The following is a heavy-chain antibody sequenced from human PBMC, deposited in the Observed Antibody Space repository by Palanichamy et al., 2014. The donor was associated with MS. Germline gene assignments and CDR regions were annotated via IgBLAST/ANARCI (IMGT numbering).Heavy chain of an antibody. CDR3: AAFGIAAAGTVVDY. CDR1: GFTFSDHY. CDR2: TRNKANSYTT. D-gene: IGHD6-13*01. Sequence: GGGLVQPGGSLRLSCAASGFTFSDHYMDWVRQAPGKGLEWVGRTRNKANSYTTEYAASVKGRFTISRDDSKNSLYLQMNSLKTEDTAVHYCAAFGIAAAGTVVDYWGQGTLVTVSS. J-gene: IGHJ4*02. V-gene: IGHV3-72*01.